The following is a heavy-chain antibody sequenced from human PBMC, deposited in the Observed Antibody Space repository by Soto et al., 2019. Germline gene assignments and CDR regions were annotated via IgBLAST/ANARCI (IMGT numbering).Heavy chain of an antibody. CDR3: ARSYCTNGICYRFFAY. D-gene: IGHD2-8*01. CDR1: GGSISSGGYY. V-gene: IGHV4-31*03. J-gene: IGHJ4*02. CDR2: ISYSGST. Sequence: SETLSLTCTVSGGSISSGGYYWSWIRQHPGKGLEWIGYISYSGSTYYNPSLKSRLTISVDTSKNQFSLKLTSVTAADTAVYFCARSYCTNGICYRFFAYWGQGTLVTVSS.